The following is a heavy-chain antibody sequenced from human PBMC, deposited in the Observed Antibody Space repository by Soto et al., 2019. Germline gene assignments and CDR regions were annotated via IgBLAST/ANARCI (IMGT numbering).Heavy chain of an antibody. CDR1: GGSISSSSYY. CDR3: ASPYYDYVWGSYRPEHYFDY. Sequence: SDTLSLTCTVSGGSISSSSYYWGWIRQPPGKGLEWIGSIYYSGSTYYNPSLKSRVTISVDTSKNQFSLKLSSVTAADTAVYYCASPYYDYVWGSYRPEHYFDYWGQGTLVTVSS. V-gene: IGHV4-39*01. J-gene: IGHJ4*02. D-gene: IGHD3-16*02. CDR2: IYYSGST.